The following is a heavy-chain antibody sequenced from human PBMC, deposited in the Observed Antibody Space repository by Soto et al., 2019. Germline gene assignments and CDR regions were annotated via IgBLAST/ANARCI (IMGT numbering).Heavy chain of an antibody. CDR3: ATEIDWLHAFDF. D-gene: IGHD3-9*01. J-gene: IGHJ3*01. CDR1: GFTFSTYG. V-gene: IGHV3-33*01. CDR2: IWHDGSNT. Sequence: QVQLVEFGGGVVQPGRSLRLSCAASGFTFSTYGMHWVRQAPGKGLEWVAHIWHDGSNTYYTDSVKGRFTISRDNSKNTLCLQMNSLRAEDTAVYYCATEIDWLHAFDFWGQGTMVTVSS.